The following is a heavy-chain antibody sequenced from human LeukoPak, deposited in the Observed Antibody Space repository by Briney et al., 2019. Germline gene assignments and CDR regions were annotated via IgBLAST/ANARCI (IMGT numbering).Heavy chain of an antibody. J-gene: IGHJ4*02. V-gene: IGHV3-30*03. CDR2: ISDDGTNE. Sequence: GGSLRLSCAASGFTFSNYGMHWVRQAPGKGLEWVAFISDDGTNEYYVDSVKGRFTISRDNSKNTLYLQMNSLRAEDTAVYYCAGGLLGCSRGSCYPTDYWGQGTLVIVSS. CDR3: AGGLLGCSRGSCYPTDY. CDR1: GFTFSNYG. D-gene: IGHD2-15*01.